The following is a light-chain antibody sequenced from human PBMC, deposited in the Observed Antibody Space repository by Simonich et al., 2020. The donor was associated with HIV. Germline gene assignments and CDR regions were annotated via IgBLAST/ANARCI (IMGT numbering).Light chain of an antibody. CDR3: SSYAGSNVWV. J-gene: IGLJ3*02. Sequence: QSALTQPASVSGSPGQSITISCPGTSSDVGGYNYVSWYQQHPGKAPKLMIYDVSKRPSGVSNRFSCSKSGNTASLAVSGLQAEDEADYYCSSYAGSNVWVFGGGTKLTVL. V-gene: IGLV2-14*01. CDR1: SSDVGGYNY. CDR2: DVS.